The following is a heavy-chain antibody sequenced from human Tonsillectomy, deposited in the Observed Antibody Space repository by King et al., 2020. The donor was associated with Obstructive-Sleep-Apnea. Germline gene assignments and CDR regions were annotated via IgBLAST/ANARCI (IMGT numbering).Heavy chain of an antibody. J-gene: IGHJ3*02. D-gene: IGHD2-21*02. CDR3: TTYSCGGHCYSGDVGFDAFDI. V-gene: IGHV3-49*03. CDR2: IRSKAYGGTT. CDR1: GFNFGDYA. Sequence: VQLVESGGGLVQPGRSLRLSCSASGFNFGDYAMSWFRQAPGRGLGWVGFIRSKAYGGTTEYAASVKGRFTISRDDSTSIAYLQLNSLKTEDTAVYYCTTYSCGGHCYSGDVGFDAFDIWGQGTMVTVSS.